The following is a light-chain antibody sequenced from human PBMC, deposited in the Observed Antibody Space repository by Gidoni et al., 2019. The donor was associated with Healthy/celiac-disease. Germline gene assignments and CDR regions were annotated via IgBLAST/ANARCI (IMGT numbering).Light chain of an antibody. CDR2: NAS. CDR3: HQYNSYSPWS. V-gene: IGKV1-5*03. Sequence: DIQMTQSPSTLSASVGDRVTITCRASQRISSWLAWYQQKPGKAPKLLIYNASSLESGVPPRFSGSGSGTEFTLTISSLQPDDFSTYYCHQYNSYSPWSFGRGTKVEIK. CDR1: QRISSW. J-gene: IGKJ4*01.